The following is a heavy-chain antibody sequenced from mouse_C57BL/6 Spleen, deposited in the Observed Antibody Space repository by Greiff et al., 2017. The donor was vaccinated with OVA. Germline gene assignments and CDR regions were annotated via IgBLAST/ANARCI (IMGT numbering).Heavy chain of an antibody. CDR3: ARHEILHWYFDV. J-gene: IGHJ1*03. D-gene: IGHD1-2*01. Sequence: EVQLQESGGGLVQPGGSLKLSCAASGFTFSDYYMYWVRQTPEKRLEWVAYISNGGGSTYYPDTVKGRFTISRDNAKNTLYLQMSRLKSEDTAMYYCARHEILHWYFDVWGTGTTVTVSS. V-gene: IGHV5-12*01. CDR1: GFTFSDYY. CDR2: ISNGGGST.